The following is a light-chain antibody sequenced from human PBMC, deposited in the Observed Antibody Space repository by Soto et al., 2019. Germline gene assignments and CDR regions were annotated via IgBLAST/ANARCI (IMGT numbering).Light chain of an antibody. J-gene: IGKJ5*01. CDR1: QSVSIY. CDR2: DAS. V-gene: IGKV3-11*01. Sequence: EIVLTQSPATLSLFPGERATLSCRASQSVSIYLAWYQQKPGQAPRLLIYDASNRATGIPARFSGSGSGTDFTLTISSLEPEHFAVYYCQQRSNWPPEITFGQGTRLEIK. CDR3: QQRSNWPPEIT.